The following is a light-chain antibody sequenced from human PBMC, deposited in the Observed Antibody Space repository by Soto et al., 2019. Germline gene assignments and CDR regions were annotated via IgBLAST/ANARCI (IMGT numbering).Light chain of an antibody. Sequence: QSALTQPAAVSGSPGQSITISCTGTSSDVGNYNLVSWYQQYPGKAPKLMIYATSKRPSGVSNRFSGSKSGDTASLTISGLQAEDEADYYCTSYTSSSTYVFGTGTKLTVL. CDR1: SSDVGNYNL. CDR3: TSYTSSSTYV. V-gene: IGLV2-14*02. CDR2: ATS. J-gene: IGLJ1*01.